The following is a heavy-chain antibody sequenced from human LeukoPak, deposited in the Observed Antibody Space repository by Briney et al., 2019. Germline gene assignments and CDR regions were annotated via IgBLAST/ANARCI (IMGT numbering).Heavy chain of an antibody. Sequence: PGGSLTLSCAVSGFTFSSYWMHWVRQGPGKGLVWVSRINSDGSSTTYADSVKGRFTISRDNAKNSLYLQMNSLRAEDTAVYYCARVRWFGAFDYWGQGTLVTVSS. CDR3: ARVRWFGAFDY. CDR2: INSDGSST. CDR1: GFTFSSYW. D-gene: IGHD3-10*01. J-gene: IGHJ4*02. V-gene: IGHV3-74*01.